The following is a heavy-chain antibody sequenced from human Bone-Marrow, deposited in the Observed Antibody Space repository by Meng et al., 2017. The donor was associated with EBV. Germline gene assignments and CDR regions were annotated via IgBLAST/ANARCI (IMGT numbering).Heavy chain of an antibody. CDR2: INHSGST. D-gene: IGHD2-15*01. CDR1: GGPFSGYY. CDR3: ARGCSGGSCSPFDY. V-gene: IGHV4-34*01. Sequence: QVQLHDGGAGLWKPSQTLSPTCAVYGGPFSGYYWSWIRQPPGKGLEWMGEINHSGSTNYNPSLKSRVTISVDTSKNQFSLKLSSVTAADTAVYYCARGCSGGSCSPFDYWGQGTLVTVSS. J-gene: IGHJ4*02.